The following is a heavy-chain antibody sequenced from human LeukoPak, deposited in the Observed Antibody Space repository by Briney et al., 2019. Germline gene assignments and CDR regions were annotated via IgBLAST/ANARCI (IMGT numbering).Heavy chain of an antibody. D-gene: IGHD4-11*01. J-gene: IGHJ6*03. CDR2: VDHTGST. V-gene: IGHV4-61*03. CDR1: GDSISSDDFY. CDR3: ARGRVSSSTWYSTYYYFFYMDF. Sequence: SETLSLTCTVSGDSISSDDFYWSWIRQPPGKGLEWIGYVDHTGSTKFNPSLNGRVSISRDTSNNFFSLRLRSVTAADTAVYFCARGRVSSSTWYSTYYYFFYMDFWGKGTTVTVSS.